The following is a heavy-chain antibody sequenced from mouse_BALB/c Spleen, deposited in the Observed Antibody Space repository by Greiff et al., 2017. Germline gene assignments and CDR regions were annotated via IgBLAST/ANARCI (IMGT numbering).Heavy chain of an antibody. CDR3: ASLYYYGRGAMDY. Sequence: EVQLQESGPGLVKPSQSLSLTCSVTGYSITSGYYWNWIRQFPGNKLEWMGYISYDGSNNYNPSLKNRISITRDTSKNQFFLKLNSVTTEDTATYYCASLYYYGRGAMDYWGQGTSVTVSS. D-gene: IGHD1-1*01. CDR1: GYSITSGYY. V-gene: IGHV3-6*02. CDR2: ISYDGSN. J-gene: IGHJ4*01.